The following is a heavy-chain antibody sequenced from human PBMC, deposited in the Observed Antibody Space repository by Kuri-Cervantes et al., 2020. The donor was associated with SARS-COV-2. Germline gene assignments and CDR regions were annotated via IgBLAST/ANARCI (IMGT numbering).Heavy chain of an antibody. CDR1: GGTFSSYA. V-gene: IGHV1-69*10. Sequence: SVKVSCKASGGTFSSYAISWVRQALGQGLEWMGGIIPIFGIANYAQKFQGRVTITADKSTSTAYMELSSLRSEDTAVYYCARDPKPAYCGGDCPDAFDIWGQGTMVTVSS. CDR3: ARDPKPAYCGGDCPDAFDI. CDR2: IIPIFGIA. J-gene: IGHJ3*02. D-gene: IGHD2-21*02.